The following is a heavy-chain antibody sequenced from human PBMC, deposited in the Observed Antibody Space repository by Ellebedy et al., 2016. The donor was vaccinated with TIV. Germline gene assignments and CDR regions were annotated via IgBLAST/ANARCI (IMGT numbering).Heavy chain of an antibody. CDR1: GFTFSSYS. V-gene: IGHV3-21*01. D-gene: IGHD3-16*01. CDR3: ARDPGWGVFDY. J-gene: IGHJ4*02. Sequence: GESLKISCAASGFTFSSYSMNWVRQAPGKGLEWVSSISSSSSYIYYADSVKGRFTISRYNAKNSLYLQMNSLRAEDTAVYYCARDPGWGVFDYWGQGTLVTVSS. CDR2: ISSSSSYI.